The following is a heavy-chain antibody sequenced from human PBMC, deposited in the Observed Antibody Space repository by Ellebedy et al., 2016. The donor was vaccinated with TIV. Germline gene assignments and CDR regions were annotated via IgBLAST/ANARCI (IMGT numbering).Heavy chain of an antibody. D-gene: IGHD3-10*01. J-gene: IGHJ3*02. CDR3: ARDFHYYASGSWDDTFDI. CDR2: VSGKDGET. Sequence: AASVKVSCKASGYTFASYGVSWVRQARGHGLEWIGWVSGKDGETNYGQKFEGRVIMTTDASTSTAYMDLRSLRSDDTAVYFCARDFHYYASGSWDDTFDIWGQGTVVTVSS. CDR1: GYTFASYG. V-gene: IGHV1-18*01.